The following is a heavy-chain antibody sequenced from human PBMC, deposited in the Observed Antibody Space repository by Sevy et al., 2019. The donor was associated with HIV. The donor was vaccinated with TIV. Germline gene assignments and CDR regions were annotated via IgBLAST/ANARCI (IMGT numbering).Heavy chain of an antibody. J-gene: IGHJ4*02. Sequence: SETLSLTCTVSGGSITSLYWNWIRQPPGKGLEWIANIYYNGHINYNPSLKSRGSLSLDTSKNQFSPRLSSVTAADTAMYYCAGENAWGRGYSWGQGTLVTVSS. CDR3: AGENAWGRGYS. CDR2: IYYNGHI. CDR1: GGSITSLY. D-gene: IGHD1-26*01. V-gene: IGHV4-59*08.